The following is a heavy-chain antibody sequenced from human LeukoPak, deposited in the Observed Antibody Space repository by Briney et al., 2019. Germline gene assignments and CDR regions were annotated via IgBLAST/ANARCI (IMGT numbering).Heavy chain of an antibody. CDR1: GGTFSSYA. J-gene: IGHJ6*02. CDR2: IIPILGIA. CDR3: ARSPPLGGYYHYYYGMDV. V-gene: IGHV1-69*04. Sequence: SVKVSCKASGGTFSSYAISWVRQAPGQGLEWMGRIIPILGIANYAQKFQGRVTITADKSTSTAYMELSSLRSEDTAVYYCARSPPLGGYYHYYYGMDVWGQGTTVTVSS.